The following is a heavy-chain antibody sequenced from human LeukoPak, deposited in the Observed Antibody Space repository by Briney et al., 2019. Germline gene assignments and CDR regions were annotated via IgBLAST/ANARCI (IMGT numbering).Heavy chain of an antibody. CDR1: GYSFTSYW. CDR3: ARLGIVATIRGAPYY. Sequence: GESLKISCKGSGYSFTSYWIGWVRQMPGKGLEWMGIIYPGDSDTRYSPSFQGQVTISADKSISTAYLQWSSLKASDTAMYYCARLGIVATIRGAPYYWGQGTLVTVSS. J-gene: IGHJ4*02. D-gene: IGHD5-12*01. V-gene: IGHV5-51*01. CDR2: IYPGDSDT.